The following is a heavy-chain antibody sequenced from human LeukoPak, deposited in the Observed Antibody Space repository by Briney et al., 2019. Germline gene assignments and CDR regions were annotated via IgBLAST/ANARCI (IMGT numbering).Heavy chain of an antibody. Sequence: SETLSLTCAVYGGSFSGYYWSWIRQPPGKGLEWIGEINHSGSTNYNPSLKSRVTISVDTSKNQFSLKLSSVTAADTAVYYCARGRVLLWFGDFDYWGQGTLVTVFS. V-gene: IGHV4-34*01. D-gene: IGHD3-10*01. CDR3: ARGRVLLWFGDFDY. CDR1: GGSFSGYY. CDR2: INHSGST. J-gene: IGHJ4*02.